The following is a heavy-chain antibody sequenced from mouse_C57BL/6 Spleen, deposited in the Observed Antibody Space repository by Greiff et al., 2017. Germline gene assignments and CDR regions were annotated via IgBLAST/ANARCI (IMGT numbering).Heavy chain of an antibody. D-gene: IGHD1-1*01. Sequence: EVKLMESGGGLVQPGGSLSLSCAASGFTFTAYYMSWVRQPPGKALEWLGFIRNTANGYTTEYSASVKGRFTISRDNSQSILYLQMNALRAEDSATYYCARYRDYGSKRYYAMDYWGQGTSVTVSS. CDR3: ARYRDYGSKRYYAMDY. V-gene: IGHV7-3*01. CDR1: GFTFTAYY. J-gene: IGHJ4*01. CDR2: IRNTANGYTT.